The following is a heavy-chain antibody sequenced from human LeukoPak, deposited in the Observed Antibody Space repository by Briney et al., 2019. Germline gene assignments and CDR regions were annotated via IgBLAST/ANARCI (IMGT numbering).Heavy chain of an antibody. Sequence: SETLSLTCTVSGYSISSGYYWGWIRQPPGKGLEWIGHIYTTGSTNYNLSLKSRVTISVDTSKNQFSLKLSSVTAADTAVYYCARGADSSSWYGRYYYYYMDVWGKGTTVTVSS. V-gene: IGHV4-38-2*02. CDR2: IYTTGST. CDR1: GYSISSGYY. D-gene: IGHD6-13*01. J-gene: IGHJ6*03. CDR3: ARGADSSSWYGRYYYYYMDV.